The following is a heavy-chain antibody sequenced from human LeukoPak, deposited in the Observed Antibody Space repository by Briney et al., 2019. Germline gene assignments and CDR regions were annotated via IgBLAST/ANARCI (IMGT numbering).Heavy chain of an antibody. V-gene: IGHV3-15*01. D-gene: IGHD3-3*01. J-gene: IGHJ4*02. CDR2: IKSKTDGGTT. CDR1: GFTFRSYN. CDR3: AQITIFGVVPPGEDY. Sequence: GGSLRLSCAASGFTFRSYNMNWVRQAPGKGLEWVGRIKSKTDGGTTDYAAPVKGRFTISRDDSKNTLYLQMNSLKTEDTAVYYCAQITIFGVVPPGEDYWGQGPLVTVPS.